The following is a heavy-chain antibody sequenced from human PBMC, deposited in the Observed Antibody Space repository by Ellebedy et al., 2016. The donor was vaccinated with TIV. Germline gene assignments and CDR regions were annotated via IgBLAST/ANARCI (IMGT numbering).Heavy chain of an antibody. Sequence: GESLKISXAASGFTFSSYSMNWVRQAPGKGLEWVSSISSSSSYIYYADSLKGRFTISRDNAKNSLYLQMNSLRAEDTAVYYCARGALNWNYVLTNDYWGQGTLVTVSS. D-gene: IGHD1-7*01. J-gene: IGHJ4*02. V-gene: IGHV3-21*01. CDR1: GFTFSSYS. CDR3: ARGALNWNYVLTNDY. CDR2: ISSSSSYI.